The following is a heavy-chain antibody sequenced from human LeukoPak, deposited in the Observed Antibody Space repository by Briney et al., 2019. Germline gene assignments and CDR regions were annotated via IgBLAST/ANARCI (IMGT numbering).Heavy chain of an antibody. D-gene: IGHD6-13*01. CDR3: ARGGSAYSSSWSTFDY. CDR1: GFTFSSYS. V-gene: IGHV3-21*01. CDR2: ISSSSSYI. J-gene: IGHJ4*02. Sequence: TGGSLRLSCAASGFTFSSYSMNWVRQAPGKGLEWVSSISSSSSYIYYADSVKGRFTISRDNAKNSLYLQMNSLRAEDTAVYYCARGGSAYSSSWSTFDYWGQGTLVTVSS.